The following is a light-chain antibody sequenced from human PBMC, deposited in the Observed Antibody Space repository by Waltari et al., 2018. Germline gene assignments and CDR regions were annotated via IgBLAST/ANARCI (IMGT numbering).Light chain of an antibody. V-gene: IGKV3-11*01. Sequence: EIVLTQSPATLSLSPGERATLSCRASQSVSSYLAWYQQNPGQAPRLLIYDASNRATGIPARFSGSGSGTDFTLTISSLEAEDFAVYYCQQRSSWPRTFGLGTKVEVK. CDR2: DAS. CDR1: QSVSSY. CDR3: QQRSSWPRT. J-gene: IGKJ1*01.